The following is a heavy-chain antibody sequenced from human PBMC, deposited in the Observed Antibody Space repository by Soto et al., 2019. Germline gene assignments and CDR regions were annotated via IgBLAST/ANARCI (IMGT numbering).Heavy chain of an antibody. D-gene: IGHD3-10*01. CDR1: GFTFSSYG. CDR2: IWYDGSNK. J-gene: IGHJ3*02. CDR3: ARDDYGSGFGAFDI. Sequence: QVQLVESGGGVVQPGRSLRLSCAASGFTFSSYGMHWVRQAPGKGLEWVAVIWYDGSNKYYADSVKGRFTISRDNSKNTLYLQMNSLRAEDTAVYYCARDDYGSGFGAFDIWGQGTMVTVSS. V-gene: IGHV3-33*01.